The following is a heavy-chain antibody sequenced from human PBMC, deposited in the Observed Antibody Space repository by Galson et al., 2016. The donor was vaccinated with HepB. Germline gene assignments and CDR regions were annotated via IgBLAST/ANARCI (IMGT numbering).Heavy chain of an antibody. D-gene: IGHD4-17*01. V-gene: IGHV3-23*01. Sequence: SLRLSCAASGFTFSSYALSWVRQAPGKGLEWVSVISGSGGSTYYADSVKGRFTISRDNSKNTLYLKMNSLRAEDTAVYYCAKTDWDYDGANWFDPWGQGTTVTVSS. CDR3: AKTDWDYDGANWFDP. J-gene: IGHJ5*01. CDR1: GFTFSSYA. CDR2: ISGSGGST.